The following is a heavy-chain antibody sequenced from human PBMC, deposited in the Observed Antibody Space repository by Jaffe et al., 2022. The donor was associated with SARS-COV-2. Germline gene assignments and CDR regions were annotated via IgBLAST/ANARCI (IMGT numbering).Heavy chain of an antibody. V-gene: IGHV3-7*03. CDR1: GFTFSKYW. Sequence: EVRLVESGGGLVQPGGSLRLSCTASGFTFSKYWVTWVRQAPGKGLECVASTKKDGSERYYVDSVKGRFTISRDNAKSSLYLQMNSLRVEDTAVYYCASGPWELDWWGQGTLVTVSS. J-gene: IGHJ4*02. CDR2: TKKDGSER. CDR3: ASGPWELDW. D-gene: IGHD3-10*01.